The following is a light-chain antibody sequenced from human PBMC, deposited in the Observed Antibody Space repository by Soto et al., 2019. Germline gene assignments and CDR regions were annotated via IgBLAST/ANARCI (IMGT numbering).Light chain of an antibody. V-gene: IGKV3-20*01. CDR3: QQYGNSPTT. CDR1: QSVSSSY. J-gene: IGKJ1*01. CDR2: GAS. Sequence: VLTQSPGTLSLSPGERATLSCRASQSVSSSYLAWYQQRPGQAPKLLISGASSRATGVPDRFSGSGSGTDFTLTINRLEPEDFAVYYCQQYGNSPTTFGQGTKVEIK.